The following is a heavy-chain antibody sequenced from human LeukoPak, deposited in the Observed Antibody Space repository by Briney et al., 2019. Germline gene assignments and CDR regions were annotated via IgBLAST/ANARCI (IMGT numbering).Heavy chain of an antibody. Sequence: GGSLRLSCAASGFTFSSYWMNWARQAPGKGLEWVASITHNGNVNYYVDSVKGRFTISRDNAKNSLYLQMSNLRAEDTAVYFCARGGGLDVWGQGATVTVSS. D-gene: IGHD3-16*01. J-gene: IGHJ6*02. CDR3: ARGGGLDV. CDR2: ITHNGNVN. V-gene: IGHV3-7*03. CDR1: GFTFSSYW.